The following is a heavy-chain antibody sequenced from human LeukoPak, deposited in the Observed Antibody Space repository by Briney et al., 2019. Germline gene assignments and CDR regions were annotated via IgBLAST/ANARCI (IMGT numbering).Heavy chain of an antibody. CDR3: AAGDYGDGPDY. D-gene: IGHD4-17*01. V-gene: IGHV1-18*01. J-gene: IGHJ4*02. CDR2: ISAYNGNT. CDR1: GYTFTSYG. Sequence: RASVKVSCMASGYTFTSYGISWVRQAPGQGLEWMGWISAYNGNTNYAQKLQGRVTMTTDTSTSTAYMELRSLRSDDTAVYYCAAGDYGDGPDYWGQGTLVTVSS.